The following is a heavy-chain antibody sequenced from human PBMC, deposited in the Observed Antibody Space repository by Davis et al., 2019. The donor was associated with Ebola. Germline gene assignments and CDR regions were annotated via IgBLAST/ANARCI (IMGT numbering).Heavy chain of an antibody. CDR3: ARDSRRTVYYYYYGMDV. V-gene: IGHV1-69*04. J-gene: IGHJ6*02. D-gene: IGHD4-17*01. Sequence: AASVKVSCKASGGTFSSYAISWVRQAPGQGLEWMGRIIPIPGIANYAQKFQGRVTITADKSTSTAYMELSSLRSEDTAVYYCARDSRRTVYYYYYGMDVWGQGTTVTVSS. CDR1: GGTFSSYA. CDR2: IIPIPGIA.